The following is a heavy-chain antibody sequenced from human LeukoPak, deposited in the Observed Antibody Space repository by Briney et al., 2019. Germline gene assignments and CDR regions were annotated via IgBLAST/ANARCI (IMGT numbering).Heavy chain of an antibody. D-gene: IGHD3-9*01. J-gene: IGHJ4*02. Sequence: GGSLRLSCAASGFIVSSNYMNWVRQAPGKGLEWVSVIYSGGSTYYADSVKGRFTISRDNSKNTLYLQMNSLRAEDTAVYYCARGLQGYYDSLTGYYRGRYYFDYWGQGTLVTVSS. CDR3: ARGLQGYYDSLTGYYRGRYYFDY. CDR2: IYSGGST. V-gene: IGHV3-53*01. CDR1: GFIVSSNY.